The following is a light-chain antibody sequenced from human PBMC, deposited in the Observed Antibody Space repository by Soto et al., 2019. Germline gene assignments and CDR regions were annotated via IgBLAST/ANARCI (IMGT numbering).Light chain of an antibody. Sequence: DIEMTQSPSSLSASLGARFTITCLASQSISSYLNWYQQIPGKAPKLLIYAASSLQSGVPSRFSGSGSGTEFTLTISSLQSEDCAVYYCQQYKNWPWTFGQGIKVDIK. CDR2: AAS. CDR3: QQYKNWPWT. J-gene: IGKJ1*01. V-gene: IGKV1-39*01. CDR1: QSISSY.